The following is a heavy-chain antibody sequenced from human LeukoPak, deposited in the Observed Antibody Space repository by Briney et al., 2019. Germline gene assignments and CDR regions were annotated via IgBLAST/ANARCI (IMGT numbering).Heavy chain of an antibody. D-gene: IGHD5-12*01. CDR1: GFTFSSYG. J-gene: IGHJ4*02. V-gene: IGHV3-30*18. CDR2: ISYDGSNK. CDR3: AKQLDVATPSFDY. Sequence: GGSLRLSCAVSGFTFSSYGMHWVRQAPGKGLEWVAVISYDGSNKYYADSVKGRFTISGDNSKNTLYLQMNSLRAEDTAVYYCAKQLDVATPSFDYWGQGTLVTVSS.